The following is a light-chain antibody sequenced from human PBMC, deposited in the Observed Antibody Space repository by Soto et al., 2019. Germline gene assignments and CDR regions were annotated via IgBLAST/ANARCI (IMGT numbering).Light chain of an antibody. CDR1: QSVSSSY. J-gene: IGKJ1*01. V-gene: IGKV3-20*01. CDR2: GAS. CDR3: KQYGSSPLT. Sequence: EIVLTQSPGTLSLSPGERATLSCRASQSVSSSYLAWYQQKPGQAPRLLIYGASSRATGIPDRFSGSGSGKAFTLTISRLEPEEFAVYYCKQYGSSPLTFGQGPKVEIK.